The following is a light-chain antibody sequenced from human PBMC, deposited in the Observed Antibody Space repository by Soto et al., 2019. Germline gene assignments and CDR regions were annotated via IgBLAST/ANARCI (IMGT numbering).Light chain of an antibody. CDR2: EAT. CDR1: SGNVGSYNL. V-gene: IGLV2-14*02. CDR3: TSYTGSNTLEV. Sequence: QSVLTQPASVSGSPGQSITISCTGTSGNVGSYNLVSWYQHNPGKAPKLLIYEATKRPSGVSNRFSGSKSGNTASLTISGLQSEDEADYFCTSYTGSNTLEVFGPGTKVTVL. J-gene: IGLJ1*01.